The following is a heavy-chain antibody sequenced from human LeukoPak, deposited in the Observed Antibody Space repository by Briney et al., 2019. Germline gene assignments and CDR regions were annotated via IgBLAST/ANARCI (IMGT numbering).Heavy chain of an antibody. J-gene: IGHJ3*02. D-gene: IGHD1-26*01. CDR3: ARPTHSGTSYDAFGI. Sequence: PSETLSLTCTVSGVSISNYYWTWIWQPPGKGLEWIGNVYNDVSTNYNPSLKSRVTISVDTSKNQFSLKLSFVTAADTAVYYCARPTHSGTSYDAFGIWGQGTMVTVSS. CDR1: GVSISNYY. CDR2: VYNDVST. V-gene: IGHV4-59*08.